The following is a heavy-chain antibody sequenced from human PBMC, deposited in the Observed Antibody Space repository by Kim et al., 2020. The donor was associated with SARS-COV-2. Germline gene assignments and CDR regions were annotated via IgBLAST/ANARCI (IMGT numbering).Heavy chain of an antibody. V-gene: IGHV3-33*05. J-gene: IGHJ3*02. Sequence: GGSLRLSCAASGFTFSSYGMHWVRQAPGKGLEWVAVISYDGSNKYYADSVKGRFTISRDNSKNTLYLQMNSLRAEDTAVYYCARDPHMAATTAGAFDIWG. D-gene: IGHD2-15*01. CDR3: ARDPHMAATTAGAFDI. CDR2: ISYDGSNK. CDR1: GFTFSSYG.